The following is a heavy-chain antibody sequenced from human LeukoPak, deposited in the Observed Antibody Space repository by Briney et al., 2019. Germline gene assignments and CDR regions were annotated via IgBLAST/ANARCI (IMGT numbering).Heavy chain of an antibody. CDR1: GGTFSSYA. D-gene: IGHD3-22*01. CDR3: ARDVPSGSYYYDSSGPPDY. Sequence: SVKVSCKASGGTFSSYAISWVRQAPGQGLEWMGRIIPILGIANYAQKFQGRVTITADKSTSTAYMELSSLRSEDTAVYYCARDVPSGSYYYDSSGPPDYWGQGTLVTVSS. J-gene: IGHJ4*02. V-gene: IGHV1-69*04. CDR2: IIPILGIA.